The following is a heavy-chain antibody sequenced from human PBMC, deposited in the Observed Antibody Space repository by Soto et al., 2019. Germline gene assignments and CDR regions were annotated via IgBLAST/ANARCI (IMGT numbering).Heavy chain of an antibody. Sequence: QVQLVQSGAEVKKPGASVKVSCKSSGYTFTSYAMHWVRQSPGQRLEWMGWINAGNGNTKYSQKFQGRVTITRDTFASTAYMELSSLRSEDTAVYYCATRGRSLGYYYGMEVCGQGPTVTVSS. D-gene: IGHD1-1*01. J-gene: IGHJ6*02. CDR3: ATRGRSLGYYYGMEV. CDR2: INAGNGNT. V-gene: IGHV1-3*01. CDR1: GYTFTSYA.